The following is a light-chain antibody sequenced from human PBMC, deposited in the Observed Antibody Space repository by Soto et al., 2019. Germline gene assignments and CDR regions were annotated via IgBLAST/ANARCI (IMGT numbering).Light chain of an antibody. Sequence: EIVLTQSPGTLSLSPGERATLSCRASQSVSSSYLAWYQQKPGQAPRLLIYGTSRRATGIPDRFSGSGSGTDFTLTTSRLEPEDFAVYYCQQFGESLFTFGQGTRLEIK. CDR1: QSVSSSY. CDR2: GTS. CDR3: QQFGESLFT. J-gene: IGKJ5*01. V-gene: IGKV3-20*01.